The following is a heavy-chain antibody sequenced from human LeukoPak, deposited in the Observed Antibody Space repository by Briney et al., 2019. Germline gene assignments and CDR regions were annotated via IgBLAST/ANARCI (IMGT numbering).Heavy chain of an antibody. CDR3: ARVGAPPSNYRYYYYYMDV. CDR1: GGSISSYC. Sequence: PSETLSLTCTVSGGSISSYCWSWIRQPPGKGLEWIGYIYYSGSTNYNPSLKSRVTISVVTSKNQFSLKLSSVTAADTAVYYCARVGAPPSNYRYYYYYMDVWGKGTTVTVSS. V-gene: IGHV4-59*01. D-gene: IGHD4-11*01. CDR2: IYYSGST. J-gene: IGHJ6*03.